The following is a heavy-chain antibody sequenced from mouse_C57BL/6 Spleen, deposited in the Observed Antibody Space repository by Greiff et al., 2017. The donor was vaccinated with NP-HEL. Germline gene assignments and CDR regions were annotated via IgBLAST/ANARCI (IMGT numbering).Heavy chain of an antibody. V-gene: IGHV3-6*01. J-gene: IGHJ2*01. Sequence: DVQLVESGPGLVKPSQSLSLTCSVTGYSITSGYYWNWIRQFPGNKLEWMGYISYDGSNNYNPSLKNRISITRDTSKNQFFLKLNSVTTEDTATYYCARCADYWGQGTTLTVSS. CDR1: GYSITSGYY. CDR3: ARCADY. CDR2: ISYDGSN.